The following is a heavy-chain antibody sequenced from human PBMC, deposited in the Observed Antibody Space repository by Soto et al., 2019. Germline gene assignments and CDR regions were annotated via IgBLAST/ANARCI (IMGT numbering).Heavy chain of an antibody. D-gene: IGHD5-12*01. Sequence: PGGSLTLSCAASGFPFSSYSMNWVRQAPGKGLEWVSSISSSSSYIYYADSVKGRFTISRDNAKNSLYLQMNSLRAEDTAVYYCARDVEWLRFDDYWGQGTLVTVSS. CDR1: GFPFSSYS. V-gene: IGHV3-21*01. J-gene: IGHJ4*02. CDR2: ISSSSSYI. CDR3: ARDVEWLRFDDY.